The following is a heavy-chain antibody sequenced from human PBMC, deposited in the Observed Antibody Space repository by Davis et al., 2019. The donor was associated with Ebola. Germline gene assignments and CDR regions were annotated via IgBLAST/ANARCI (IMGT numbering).Heavy chain of an antibody. CDR1: GGSFSGFY. Sequence: PSETLSLTCAVYGGSFSGFYWSWIRQPPGKGLEWIGYIYYSGSTNYNPSLKSRVTISVDTSKNQFSLKLSSVTAADTAVYYCARVSSSWYGGGAFDIWGQGTMVTVSS. CDR2: IYYSGST. D-gene: IGHD6-13*01. CDR3: ARVSSSWYGGGAFDI. J-gene: IGHJ3*02. V-gene: IGHV4-59*01.